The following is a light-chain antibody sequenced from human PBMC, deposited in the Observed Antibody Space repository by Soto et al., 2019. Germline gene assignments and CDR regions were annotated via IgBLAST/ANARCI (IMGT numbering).Light chain of an antibody. Sequence: DIQMTQSPSSLSASVGDRVTITCQASQNINNYLNWYQQKPGKAPKLLIYKASSLESGVPSRFSGSGSGTEFTLTISSLQSEDSAVYYCQQYHSWPAFGQGTKVDIK. V-gene: IGKV1-5*03. CDR2: KAS. J-gene: IGKJ1*01. CDR3: QQYHSWPA. CDR1: QNINNY.